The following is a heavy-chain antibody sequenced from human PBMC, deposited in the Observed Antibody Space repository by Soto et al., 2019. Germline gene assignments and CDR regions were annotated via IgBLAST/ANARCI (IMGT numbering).Heavy chain of an antibody. J-gene: IGHJ5*02. Sequence: ASGKVSCKASGYTFTGYYMHWVRQAPGQGLEWMGWINPNSGGTNYAQKFQGWVTMTRDTSISTAYMELSRLRSDDTAVYYCARATSFDWFDPWGQGTLVTVSS. V-gene: IGHV1-2*04. CDR2: INPNSGGT. CDR3: ARATSFDWFDP. D-gene: IGHD3-3*01. CDR1: GYTFTGYY.